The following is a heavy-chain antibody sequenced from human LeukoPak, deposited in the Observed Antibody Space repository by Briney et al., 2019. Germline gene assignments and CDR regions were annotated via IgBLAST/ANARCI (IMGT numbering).Heavy chain of an antibody. CDR2: IYSGGST. J-gene: IGHJ5*02. V-gene: IGHV3-66*01. Sequence: GGSLRLSCAASGFTVSSNYMSWVRQAPGKGLEWVSVIYSGGSTYYADSVKGRFTISRDNSKNTLYLQMNSLRAEDTAVYYCARAVAGTHWFDPWGQGTLVIVSS. D-gene: IGHD6-19*01. CDR3: ARAVAGTHWFDP. CDR1: GFTVSSNY.